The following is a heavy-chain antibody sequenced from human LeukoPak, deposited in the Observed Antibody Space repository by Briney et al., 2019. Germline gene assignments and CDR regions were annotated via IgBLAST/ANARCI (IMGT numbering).Heavy chain of an antibody. J-gene: IGHJ4*02. CDR2: ISSSSSYI. CDR3: AKDSERWLQFAGPDY. D-gene: IGHD5-24*01. CDR1: GFTFSNYS. Sequence: GGSLRLSCAASGFTFSNYSMNWVRQAPGKGLEWVSFISSSSSYIYYADSVKGRFTISRDNAKNSLYLQMNSLRAEDTAVYYCAKDSERWLQFAGPDYWGQGTLVTVSS. V-gene: IGHV3-21*01.